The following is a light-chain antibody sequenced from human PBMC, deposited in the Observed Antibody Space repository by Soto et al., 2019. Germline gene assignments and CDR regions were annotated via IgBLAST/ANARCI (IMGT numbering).Light chain of an antibody. CDR3: QHHNSYSQT. CDR1: QSIRHY. Sequence: DIQMTQSPPTLSASVGDRVTLTCRASQSIRHYLAWNQQMPGKAPKLLIYGASTLQSGVPSRFSGSGSGTEFTLTISSRQPDDFGTYFCQHHNSYSQTFGQGTKVE. J-gene: IGKJ1*01. CDR2: GAS. V-gene: IGKV1-5*01.